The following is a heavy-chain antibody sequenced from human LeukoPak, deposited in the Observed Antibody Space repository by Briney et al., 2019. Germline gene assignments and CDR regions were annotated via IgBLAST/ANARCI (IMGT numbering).Heavy chain of an antibody. CDR1: GGSLTNTNY. V-gene: IGHV4-4*02. J-gene: IGHJ4*02. CDR2: VNLQGST. Sequence: SETLSLTCGVSGGSLTNTNYWTWVRQPPGKGLEWIGEVNLQGSTNYNPSLMGRVAISVDKSENHISLQLTSVTAADTAVYYCAREGGPYRPLDYSGQGTLVTVSS. CDR3: AREGGPYRPLDY.